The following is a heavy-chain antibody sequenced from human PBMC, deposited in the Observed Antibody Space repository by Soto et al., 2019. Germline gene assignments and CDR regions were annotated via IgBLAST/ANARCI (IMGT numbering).Heavy chain of an antibody. CDR3: MRDSSAVVVF. D-gene: IGHD2-15*01. V-gene: IGHV3-21*01. CDR2: ISSSSSYI. Sequence: GKGLEWVSSISSSSSYIYYADSVKGRFTISRDNAKNPLYLQMNSLRAEDTDVEYCMRDSSAVVVFRGQGTLVTVSS. J-gene: IGHJ1*01.